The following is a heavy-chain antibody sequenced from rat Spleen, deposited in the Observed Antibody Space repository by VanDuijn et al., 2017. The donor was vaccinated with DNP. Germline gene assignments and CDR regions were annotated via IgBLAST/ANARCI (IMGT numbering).Heavy chain of an antibody. V-gene: IGHV5-19*01. D-gene: IGHD1-11*01. CDR1: GFTFSNSG. J-gene: IGHJ2*01. Sequence: EVQLVESGGGLVQPGRSLKLSCAASGFTFSNSGMHWIRQAPTRGLEWVAYISYDGGITSYGDSVKGRFTISRDNAKNTLYLQMNSLRSEDTATYYCARDNYGGYYWGHGVMVTVSS. CDR3: ARDNYGGYY. CDR2: ISYDGGIT.